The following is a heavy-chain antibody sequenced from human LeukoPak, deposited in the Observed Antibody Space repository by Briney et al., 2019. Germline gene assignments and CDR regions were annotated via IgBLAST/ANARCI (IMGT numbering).Heavy chain of an antibody. D-gene: IGHD5-18*01. CDR2: ISYDGSNK. V-gene: IGHV3-30-3*01. CDR3: ARVVSAMEYDAFDI. J-gene: IGHJ3*02. CDR1: GFTFSSYA. Sequence: GGSLRLSCAASGFTFSSYAMPWVRQAPGKGLEWVAVISYDGSNKYYADSVKGRFTISRDNSKNTLYLQMNSLRAEDTAVYYCARVVSAMEYDAFDIWGQGTMVTVSS.